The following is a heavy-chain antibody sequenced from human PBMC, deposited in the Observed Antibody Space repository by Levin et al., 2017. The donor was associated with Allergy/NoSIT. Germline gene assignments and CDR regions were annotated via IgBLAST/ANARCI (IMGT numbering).Heavy chain of an antibody. J-gene: IGHJ4*02. D-gene: IGHD3-10*01. CDR2: IYPGDSDI. CDR3: ARLNSGSGSSIDY. V-gene: IGHV5-51*01. CDR1: GYRFTSYW. Sequence: PGGSLRLSCKGSGYRFTSYWIAWVRKMPGKGLEWMGIIYPGDSDIRYSPSFQGQVTISADKSISTAYLQWSSLKASDTAFYYCARLNSGSGSSIDYWGQGTLVTVSS.